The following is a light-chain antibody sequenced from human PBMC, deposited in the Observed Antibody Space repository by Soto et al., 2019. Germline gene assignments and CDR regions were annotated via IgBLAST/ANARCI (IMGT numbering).Light chain of an antibody. CDR1: QSVSSD. CDR3: QHLNNYPLS. CDR2: HAS. J-gene: IGKJ4*01. V-gene: IGKV3-15*01. Sequence: EIVMTQSPATLSMSPGERATVSCRASQSVSSDLVWYQQKPGQAPILLTFHASTRATGIPARFSGSGSGTEFTLTISSLQSEDFAVYYCQHLNNYPLSFGGGTKVDIK.